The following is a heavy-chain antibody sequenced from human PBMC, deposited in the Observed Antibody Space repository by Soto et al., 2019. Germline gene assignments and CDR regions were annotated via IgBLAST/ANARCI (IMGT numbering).Heavy chain of an antibody. J-gene: IGHJ6*02. D-gene: IGHD3-16*01. CDR1: GYTFTSYD. CDR2: MNPNRGNT. CDR3: ARGFWDEATPYYYGMDV. Sequence: QVQLVQSGAEVKKPGASVKVSCKASGYTFTSYDINWVRQATGQGLEWMGWMNPNRGNTGYAQKFQGRVTMTRSTSISTAYMELSSLRSEDTAVYYCARGFWDEATPYYYGMDVWGQGTTVTVSS. V-gene: IGHV1-8*01.